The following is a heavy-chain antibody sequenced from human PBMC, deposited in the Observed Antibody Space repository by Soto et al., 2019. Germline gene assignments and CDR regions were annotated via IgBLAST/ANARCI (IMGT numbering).Heavy chain of an antibody. CDR1: GYSFTDYH. CDR2: INPKSGGT. J-gene: IGHJ6*04. V-gene: IGHV1-2*04. D-gene: IGHD2-8*01. CDR3: GGGFSTVCSNGVCFFFNTPDMAV. Sequence: ASVKVSCNASGYSFTDYHIHWVRQATGQGLEWLGRINPKSGGTSTAQKFQGWVTISTDTSISTASMELTRLTSDDTAIYYCGGGFSTVCSNGVCFFFNTPDMAVWGKGPTVTVS.